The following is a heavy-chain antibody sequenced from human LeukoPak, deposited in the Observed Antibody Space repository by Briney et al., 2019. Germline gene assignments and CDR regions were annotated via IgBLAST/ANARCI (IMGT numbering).Heavy chain of an antibody. D-gene: IGHD5-18*01. CDR1: GGSISSHY. J-gene: IGHJ4*02. CDR2: LFDSVNT. CDR3: ATIKRGSIFGYFDF. Sequence: SETLSLTCTVSGGSISSHYWSWIRQPPGKGLEWIAYLFDSVNTKDNPSLQSRLTLSADTSKNQFSLRLSTVTAADTAVYYCATIKRGSIFGYFDFWGQGIKVTVSS. V-gene: IGHV4-59*11.